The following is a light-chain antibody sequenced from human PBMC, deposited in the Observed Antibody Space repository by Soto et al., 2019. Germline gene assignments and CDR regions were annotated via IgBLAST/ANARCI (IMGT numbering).Light chain of an antibody. V-gene: IGLV2-14*01. CDR2: EVS. CDR1: SSDVGSYNY. J-gene: IGLJ1*01. CDR3: SSYTSTSTL. Sequence: QSVLPQPASVSGSPGQSIPISCPGTSSDVGSYNYVSWYQQHPGKAPKLMIYEVSARPSGISSRFSGSKSGNTASLTISGLQTEDEADYYCSSYTSTSTLFGTGTKLTVL.